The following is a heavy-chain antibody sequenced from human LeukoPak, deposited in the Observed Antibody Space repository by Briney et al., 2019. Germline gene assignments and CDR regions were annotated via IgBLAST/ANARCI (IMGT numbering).Heavy chain of an antibody. J-gene: IGHJ4*02. CDR3: ARSQNYYGSGDY. CDR2: VYYTGSA. Sequence: SETLSLTCTVSGGSVSNGNFYWSWLRQPPGKPLEWIGYVYYTGSAYYNPSLEGRVTISVDTSKNQFSVRLSSVTAADTAMYYCARSQNYYGSGDYWSQGTLVTVSS. CDR1: GGSVSNGNFY. D-gene: IGHD3-10*01. V-gene: IGHV4-61*01.